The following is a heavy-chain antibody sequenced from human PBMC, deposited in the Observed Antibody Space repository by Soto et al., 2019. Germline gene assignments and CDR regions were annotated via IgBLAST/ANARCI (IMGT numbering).Heavy chain of an antibody. CDR2: FIPVYRTL. CDR3: ATGVIWIGYFTVDS. V-gene: IGHV1-69*13. J-gene: IGHJ5*01. Sequence: SVKVSCNASGGSFGKSAINWVRKTPGQGLEWLGGFIPVYRTLNYAQKFQGRVTITADESTGTAYMTLSSLASDDTAVYYCATGVIWIGYFTVDSWGDRPRFTACS. CDR1: GGSFGKSA. D-gene: IGHD3-3*01.